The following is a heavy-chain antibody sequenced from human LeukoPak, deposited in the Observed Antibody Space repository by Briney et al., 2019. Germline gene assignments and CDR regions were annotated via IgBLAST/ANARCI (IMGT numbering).Heavy chain of an antibody. D-gene: IGHD3-9*01. CDR3: ARGGGYFDWTSTV. V-gene: IGHV3-7*01. CDR2: IRQDSGDS. J-gene: IGHJ4*02. CDR1: GFTFSNYW. Sequence: GGSLRLSCAASGFTFSNYWMSWVRQAPGKGLEWVANIRQDSGDSRYVDSVRGRFTISRDNPDNSLYLQMNSLRAEDTAVYYCARGGGYFDWTSTVWGQGTLVTVSS.